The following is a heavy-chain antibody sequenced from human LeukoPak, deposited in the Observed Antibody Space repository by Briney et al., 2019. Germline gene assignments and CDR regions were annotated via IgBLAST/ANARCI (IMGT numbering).Heavy chain of an antibody. V-gene: IGHV3-7*01. CDR2: IKQDGSEK. D-gene: IGHD6-13*01. Sequence: GGSLRLSCAASGFTFSSYWMSWVRQAPGKGLEWVANIKQDGSEKYYVDSVKGRFTISRDNAKNSLYLQMNSLRAEDTAVYYCAREGSSWYGNWFDPWGQGTLVTVSS. CDR1: GFTFSSYW. CDR3: AREGSSWYGNWFDP. J-gene: IGHJ5*02.